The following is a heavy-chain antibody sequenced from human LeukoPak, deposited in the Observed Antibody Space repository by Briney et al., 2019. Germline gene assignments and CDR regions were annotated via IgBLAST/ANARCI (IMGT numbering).Heavy chain of an antibody. CDR3: STVRSGTY. J-gene: IGHJ4*02. V-gene: IGHV3-48*03. Sequence: GGSLRLSCAASGFTFSSYEMNWVRQAPGKGLEWVSYISTSSSDIKYADSVKGRFTISRDNAKNSLYLQMNSLRAEDTAVYYCSTVRSGTYWGQGTLVTVSS. CDR2: ISTSSSDI. CDR1: GFTFSSYE.